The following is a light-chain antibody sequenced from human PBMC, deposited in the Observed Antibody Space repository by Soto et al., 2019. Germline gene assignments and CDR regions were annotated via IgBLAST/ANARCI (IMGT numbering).Light chain of an antibody. Sequence: DIQMTQSPSTLSASVGDRVTITCRASQSISSWLAWYQQKPGKAPKLLIYKAFSLESGVPSRFSGSGSGEEFTLTISMLQPDDFATYYGEQYNTYWTFSQGTKVEIK. CDR2: KAF. V-gene: IGKV1-5*03. CDR1: QSISSW. CDR3: EQYNTYWT. J-gene: IGKJ1*01.